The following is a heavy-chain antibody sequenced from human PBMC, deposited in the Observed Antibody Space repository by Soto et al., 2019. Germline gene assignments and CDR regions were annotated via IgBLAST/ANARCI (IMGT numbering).Heavy chain of an antibody. J-gene: IGHJ3*02. CDR1: GFTFSTYG. Sequence: QVQLVESGGGVVQPGRSLRLSCAASGFTFSTYGMDWVRQAPGKGLEWVAVISHDGSNKYYADSVKGRFTISRDNSKNTLYLQMNSLRAEDTAVYYCAKKGQQVWPPDAFDIWGQGTMVTVSS. CDR3: AKKGQQVWPPDAFDI. D-gene: IGHD5-18*01. CDR2: ISHDGSNK. V-gene: IGHV3-30*18.